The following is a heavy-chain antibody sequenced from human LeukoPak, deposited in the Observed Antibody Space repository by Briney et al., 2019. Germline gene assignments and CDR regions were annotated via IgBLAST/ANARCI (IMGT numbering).Heavy chain of an antibody. CDR1: GVTFDDYA. CDR3: AKDLSSAITSALVLDV. V-gene: IGHV3-9*01. Sequence: GGSLRLSCTVSGVTFDDYAMHWVRHTPGKGLEWVAGITWNRDNIGYGDSVKGRFTISRDNVKNVLYLQMNSLRPEDTALYYCAKDLSSAITSALVLDVWGQGTTVIVS. J-gene: IGHJ6*02. D-gene: IGHD3-22*01. CDR2: ITWNRDNI.